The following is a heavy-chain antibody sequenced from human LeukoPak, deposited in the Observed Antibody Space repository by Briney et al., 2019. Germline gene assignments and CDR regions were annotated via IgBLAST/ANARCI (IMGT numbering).Heavy chain of an antibody. CDR2: IIPIFGTA. CDR3: ARSPNSITIFGVDLYATPYYFDY. J-gene: IGHJ4*02. Sequence: SVKVSCKASGGTFSSYAISWVRQAPGHGLEWMGRIIPIFGTAHYAQKFQGRVTITTDESTSTAYMELSSLRSEDTAVYYCARSPNSITIFGVDLYATPYYFDYWGQGTLVTVSS. V-gene: IGHV1-69*05. D-gene: IGHD3-3*01. CDR1: GGTFSSYA.